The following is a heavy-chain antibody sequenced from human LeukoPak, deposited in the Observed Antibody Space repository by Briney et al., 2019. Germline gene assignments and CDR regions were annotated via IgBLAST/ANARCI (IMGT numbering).Heavy chain of an antibody. CDR3: ARGTTMIVVVGPHDAFDI. J-gene: IGHJ3*02. CDR1: GGSISSGSYY. D-gene: IGHD3-22*01. CDR2: IYTSGST. V-gene: IGHV4-61*02. Sequence: PSETLSLTCTVSGGSISSGSYYWSWIRQPAGKGREWIGRIYTSGSTNYNPSLKSRVTISVDTSKNQFSLKLSSVTAADTAVYYCARGTTMIVVVGPHDAFDIWGQGTMVTVSS.